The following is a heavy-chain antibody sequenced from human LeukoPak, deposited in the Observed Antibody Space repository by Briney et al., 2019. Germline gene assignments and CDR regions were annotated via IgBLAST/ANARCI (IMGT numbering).Heavy chain of an antibody. V-gene: IGHV3-21*01. CDR1: GFTFSSYS. CDR3: ARGSPYNYYDSSGGDY. D-gene: IGHD3-22*01. Sequence: PGGSLRLSCAASGFTFSSYSMNWVRQAPGKGLEWVSSISSSSSYIYYADSVKGRFTSSRDNAKNSLYLQMNSLRAEDTAVYYCARGSPYNYYDSSGGDYWGQGALVTVSS. CDR2: ISSSSSYI. J-gene: IGHJ4*02.